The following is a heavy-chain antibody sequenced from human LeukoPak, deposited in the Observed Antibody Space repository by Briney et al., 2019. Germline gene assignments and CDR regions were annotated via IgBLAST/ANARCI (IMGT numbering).Heavy chain of an antibody. CDR1: GGSISSSSYY. CDR3: ARDRNFPA. Sequence: SETLSLTCTVSGGSISSSSYYWGWIRQPPGKGLEWIGSIYYSGSTYYNPSLKSRVTISVDTSKNQFSLKLSSVTAADTAMYYCARDRNFPAWGQGTMVTVSS. V-gene: IGHV4-39*07. J-gene: IGHJ3*01. CDR2: IYYSGST. D-gene: IGHD2-2*01.